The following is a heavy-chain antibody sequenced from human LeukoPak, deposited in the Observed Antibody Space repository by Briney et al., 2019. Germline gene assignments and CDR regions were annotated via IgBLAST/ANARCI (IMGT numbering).Heavy chain of an antibody. D-gene: IGHD4-17*01. CDR3: AKEGSYGDYLWFDP. CDR2: TRWNSGSI. CDR1: GFTFDDYA. V-gene: IGHV3-9*01. J-gene: IGHJ5*02. Sequence: GRSRRLSCAASGFTFDDYAMHWVRQPPGKGLEWVSGTRWNSGSIGYADSVKGRFTISRDNAKNSLYLQMNSLRAEDTALYYCAKEGSYGDYLWFDPWGQGTLVTVSS.